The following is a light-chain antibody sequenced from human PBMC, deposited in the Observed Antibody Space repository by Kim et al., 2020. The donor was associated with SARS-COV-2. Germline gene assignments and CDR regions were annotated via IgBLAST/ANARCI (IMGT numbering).Light chain of an antibody. Sequence: EIVMTQSPATLSVSPGERATLSCRASQSVSSNLAWYQQKPGQAPRLLIYGASTRVTGIPARFSGSGSGTEFTLTISSLQSEDFAVYYCQQYNNWPPRTTFGGGTKVDIK. V-gene: IGKV3-15*01. J-gene: IGKJ4*01. CDR2: GAS. CDR3: QQYNNWPPRTT. CDR1: QSVSSN.